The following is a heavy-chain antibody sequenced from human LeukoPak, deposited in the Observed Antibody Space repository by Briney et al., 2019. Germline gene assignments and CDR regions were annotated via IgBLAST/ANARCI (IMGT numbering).Heavy chain of an antibody. J-gene: IGHJ4*02. D-gene: IGHD4-23*01. CDR3: ARRSYGGLYYFDY. V-gene: IGHV4-4*02. CDR1: GGSISSSNW. CDR2: IYHSGST. Sequence: SETLSLTCAVSGGSISSSNWWSWVRQPPGKGLEWIGEIYHSGSTNYNPSLKSRVTISVDKSKNRFSLKLSSVTAADTAVYYCARRSYGGLYYFDYWGQGTLVTVSS.